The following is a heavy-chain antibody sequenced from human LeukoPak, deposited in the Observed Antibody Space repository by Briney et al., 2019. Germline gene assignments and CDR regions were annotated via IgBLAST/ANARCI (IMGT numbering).Heavy chain of an antibody. CDR3: ARSSIAVAGGPFDY. Sequence: SETLSLTCAVYGGSFSGYYWSWIRQPPGKGLEWIGEINHSGSTSYNPSLKSRVTISVDTSKNQFSLKLSSVTAADTAVYYCARSSIAVAGGPFDYWGQGTLVTVSS. CDR1: GGSFSGYY. V-gene: IGHV4-34*01. J-gene: IGHJ4*02. CDR2: INHSGST. D-gene: IGHD6-19*01.